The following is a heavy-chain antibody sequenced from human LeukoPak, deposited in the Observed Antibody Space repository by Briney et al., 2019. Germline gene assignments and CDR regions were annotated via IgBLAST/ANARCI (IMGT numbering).Heavy chain of an antibody. CDR3: AKLGITMVGGV. CDR1: GFTFDDYA. Sequence: SLRVSCAASGFTFDDYAMHWVRQAPGKGLEWMAGISRNSGSIDYADSVKGRFTITRDNAKNSVYLQMNSLRADGTAVYYGAKLGITMVGGVWGKETAVTIP. CDR2: ISRNSGSI. V-gene: IGHV3-9*01. J-gene: IGHJ6*03. D-gene: IGHD3-10*02.